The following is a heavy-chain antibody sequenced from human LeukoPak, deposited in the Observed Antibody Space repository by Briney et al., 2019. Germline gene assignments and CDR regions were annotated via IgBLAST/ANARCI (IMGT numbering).Heavy chain of an antibody. Sequence: GASVKVSCKASGYTFTSYGISWVRQAPGQGLEWMGWISAYSGNTNYAQKLQGRVTMTTDTSTSTAYMELRSLRSDDTAVYYCARDSSLVQLTVPSSIDYWGQGTLVTVSS. J-gene: IGHJ4*02. CDR1: GYTFTSYG. CDR3: ARDSSLVQLTVPSSIDY. D-gene: IGHD4-11*01. CDR2: ISAYSGNT. V-gene: IGHV1-18*01.